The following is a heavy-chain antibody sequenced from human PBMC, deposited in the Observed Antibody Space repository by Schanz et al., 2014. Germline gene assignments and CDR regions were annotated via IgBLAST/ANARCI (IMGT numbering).Heavy chain of an antibody. Sequence: HLVESGGGLIQPGGSLRLSCAASGFTVSDNYMTWVRQAPGKGLEWVSVIYSGGSTYYADSVKGRFTISRDNSKNTLYLQMNSLKPDDAGVYYCANLDGVSISTFSWGPGTLVTVSS. CDR2: IYSGGST. D-gene: IGHD3-9*01. V-gene: IGHV3-66*03. J-gene: IGHJ5*02. CDR3: ANLDGVSISTFS. CDR1: GFTVSDNY.